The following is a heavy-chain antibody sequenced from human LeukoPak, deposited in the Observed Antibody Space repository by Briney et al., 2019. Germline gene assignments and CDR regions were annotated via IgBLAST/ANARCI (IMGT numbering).Heavy chain of an antibody. V-gene: IGHV3-30*02. CDR2: IRYDGSNK. D-gene: IGHD1-26*01. Sequence: GGSLRLSCAASGFTFSSYGMHWVRQAPGKGLEWVAFIRYDGSNKYYADSVTGRLTISRDNSKNTLYLQMNSLRAEDPAVYYCSKDCAEWELQDAFDFWGQGTMVTVSS. CDR1: GFTFSSYG. CDR3: SKDCAEWELQDAFDF. J-gene: IGHJ3*01.